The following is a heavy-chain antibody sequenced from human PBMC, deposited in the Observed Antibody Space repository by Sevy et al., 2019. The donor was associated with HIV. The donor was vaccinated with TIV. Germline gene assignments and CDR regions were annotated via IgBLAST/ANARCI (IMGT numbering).Heavy chain of an antibody. CDR3: ARQDVVVVAASLDY. V-gene: IGHV1-18*01. CDR1: GYTFTSYG. D-gene: IGHD2-15*01. Sequence: ASVKVSCKASGYTFTSYGISWVRQAPGQGLEWMGWISAYNGNTNYAQKLQGRVTMTTDTSTSTAYMELRSMRSDDTAVYYCARQDVVVVAASLDYWGQGTLVTVSS. J-gene: IGHJ4*02. CDR2: ISAYNGNT.